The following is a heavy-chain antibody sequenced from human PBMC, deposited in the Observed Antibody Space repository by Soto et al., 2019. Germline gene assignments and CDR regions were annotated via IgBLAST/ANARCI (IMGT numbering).Heavy chain of an antibody. V-gene: IGHV1-2*04. D-gene: IGHD6-6*01. CDR2: INPNSGGT. CDR3: ARSSPTYYYGMDV. CDR1: GYTFTGYY. Sequence: ASVKVSCKASGYTFTGYYMHWVRQAPGRGLEWMGWINPNSGGTNYAQKFQGWVTMTRDTSISTAYMELSRLRSDDTAVYYCARSSPTYYYGMDVWGQGTTVTVSS. J-gene: IGHJ6*02.